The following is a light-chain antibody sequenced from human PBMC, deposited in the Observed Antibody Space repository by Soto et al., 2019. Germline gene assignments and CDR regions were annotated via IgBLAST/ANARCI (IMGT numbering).Light chain of an antibody. CDR2: NND. V-gene: IGLV1-44*01. CDR3: AAWDDTLNGHYV. Sequence: QSVLTQPPSASGTPGQRVTISCSGRYSNIGSNTVNWYQHLPGTAPKLLISNNDQRPSGVPDRFSASNSGTSASLAISGLQSEDEADYYCAAWDDTLNGHYVFGTGTKLTVL. J-gene: IGLJ1*01. CDR1: YSNIGSNT.